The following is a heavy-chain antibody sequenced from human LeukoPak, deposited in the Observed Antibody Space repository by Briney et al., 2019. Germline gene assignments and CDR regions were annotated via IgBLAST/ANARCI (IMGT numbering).Heavy chain of an antibody. CDR2: IYYSGST. CDR3: ARGDSSGWPYFDY. V-gene: IGHV4-39*07. CDR1: GGSISSSSYY. J-gene: IGHJ4*02. D-gene: IGHD6-19*01. Sequence: KSSETLSLTCTVSGGSISSSSYYWGWIRQPPGKGLEWIGTIYYSGSTYYNPSLKSRVTISLDTSKNQFSLKLSSVTAADTAVYYCARGDSSGWPYFDYWGQGTLVTVSS.